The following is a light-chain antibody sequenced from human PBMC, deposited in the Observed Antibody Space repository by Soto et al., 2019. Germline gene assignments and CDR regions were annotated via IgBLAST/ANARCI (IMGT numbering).Light chain of an antibody. CDR3: QQYCSSLT. V-gene: IGKV3-20*01. J-gene: IGKJ4*01. Sequence: EIVLTQSPGTPSLSPGERATLSCRASQSVGSSYLAWYQQKPGQAPRLLIYGASSRATGIPDRFSGSGSGTDFTLTISRLVPEECAVYYCQQYCSSLTFGGGT. CDR1: QSVGSSY. CDR2: GAS.